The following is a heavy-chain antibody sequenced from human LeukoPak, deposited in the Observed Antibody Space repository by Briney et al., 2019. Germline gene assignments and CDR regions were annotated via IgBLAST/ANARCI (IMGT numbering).Heavy chain of an antibody. D-gene: IGHD6-6*01. J-gene: IGHJ4*02. CDR2: ISGSGGST. V-gene: IGHV3-23*01. CDR1: GFTFSSHA. CDR3: AKGFFASSPFPLDY. Sequence: GGSLRLSCAVSGFTFSSHAMSWVRQAPGKGLEWVSSISGSGGSTYFADFVKGRFNLSRDSSKNSLYLQMNSLRADDTAVHYCAKGFFASSPFPLDYWGQGTLVTVSS.